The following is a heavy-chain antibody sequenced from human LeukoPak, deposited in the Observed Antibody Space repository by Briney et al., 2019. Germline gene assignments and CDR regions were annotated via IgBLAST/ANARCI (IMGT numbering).Heavy chain of an antibody. CDR3: ANEGGGSGWPNAY. V-gene: IGHV3-30*18. CDR1: GFPFSTYG. D-gene: IGHD6-19*01. J-gene: IGHJ4*02. Sequence: GRSLRLSCAASGFPFSTYGMHWVRQAPGQGLEWVAVISNDGSQKNCADSVKDRFTISRDNSKNMLYLQMSSLRVEDTAVYYCANEGGGSGWPNAYWGQGTLVTVSS. CDR2: ISNDGSQK.